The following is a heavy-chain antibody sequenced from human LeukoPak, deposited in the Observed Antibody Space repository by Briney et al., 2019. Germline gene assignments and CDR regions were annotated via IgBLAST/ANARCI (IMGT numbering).Heavy chain of an antibody. D-gene: IGHD3-10*01. CDR2: FDPEDGET. V-gene: IGHV1-24*01. J-gene: IGHJ3*02. CDR1: GYTLTELS. Sequence: ASVKVSCKVSGYTLTELSMHWVRQAPGKGLEWMGGFDPEDGETIYAQKFQGRVTMTEDTSTDTAYVELSSLRSEDTAVYYCASKAYYYGSGSYRAFDIWGQGTMVTVSS. CDR3: ASKAYYYGSGSYRAFDI.